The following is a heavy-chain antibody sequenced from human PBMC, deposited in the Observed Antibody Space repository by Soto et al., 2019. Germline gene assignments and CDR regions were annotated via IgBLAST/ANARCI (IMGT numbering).Heavy chain of an antibody. Sequence: SLKISCKGSGYNFANYWIGWVRQVPGKGLEWMGIIYPGDSDTRYSPSFQGQVTISADKSISTAYLQWSSLKASDTAMYYCARHVYGPYGDYWTNWFDPWGQGTLVTVSS. J-gene: IGHJ5*02. V-gene: IGHV5-51*01. CDR3: ARHVYGPYGDYWTNWFDP. CDR1: GYNFANYW. CDR2: IYPGDSDT. D-gene: IGHD4-17*01.